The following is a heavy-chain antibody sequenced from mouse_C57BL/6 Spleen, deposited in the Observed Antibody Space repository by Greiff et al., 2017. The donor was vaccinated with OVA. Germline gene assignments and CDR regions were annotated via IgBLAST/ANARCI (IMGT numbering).Heavy chain of an antibody. CDR2: INYDGSST. J-gene: IGHJ2*01. D-gene: IGHD1-1*01. Sequence: EVKVVESEGGLVQPGSSMKLSCTASGFTFSDYYMAWVRQVPEKGLEWVANINYDGSSTYYLDSLKSRFIISRDNAKNILYLQMSSLKSEDTATYYCARDYGSFDYWGQGTTLTVSS. CDR3: ARDYGSFDY. V-gene: IGHV5-16*01. CDR1: GFTFSDYY.